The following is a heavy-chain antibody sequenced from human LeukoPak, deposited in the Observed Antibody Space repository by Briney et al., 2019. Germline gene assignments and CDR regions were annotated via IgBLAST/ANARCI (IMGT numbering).Heavy chain of an antibody. Sequence: QPGGSLRLSCTASGFTFSSHWMSWVRQAPGKGLEWVAHIKQDGSEKYYVDSVKGRFIISRDNAKNSLCLQMNSLRGEDTAVYYCARYASISGSRWLDPWGQGTLVTVSS. V-gene: IGHV3-7*01. D-gene: IGHD3-22*01. J-gene: IGHJ5*02. CDR3: ARYASISGSRWLDP. CDR1: GFTFSSHW. CDR2: IKQDGSEK.